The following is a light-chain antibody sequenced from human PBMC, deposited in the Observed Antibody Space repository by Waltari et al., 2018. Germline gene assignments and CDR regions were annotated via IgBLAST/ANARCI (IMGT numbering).Light chain of an antibody. Sequence: QSVLTQPPSVSGAPGQRVTISCTGSSSNIGAGNDVHWYQHLPGTAPKLLIYGNTDRPSGVPDRFSGAKSGTSASLAITGRRAEDEANYYCQSFDSNLNGGVLFGGGTKLTVL. CDR3: QSFDSNLNGGVL. V-gene: IGLV1-40*01. CDR1: SSNIGAGND. J-gene: IGLJ2*01. CDR2: GNT.